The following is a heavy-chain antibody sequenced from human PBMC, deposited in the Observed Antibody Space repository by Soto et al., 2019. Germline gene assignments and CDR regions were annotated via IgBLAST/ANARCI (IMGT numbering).Heavy chain of an antibody. CDR2: INSDGSST. J-gene: IGHJ5*02. D-gene: IGHD3-10*01. V-gene: IGHV3-74*01. CDR1: GFTFSSYG. Sequence: PGGSLRLSCAASGFTFSSYGMHWVRQAPGKGLVWVSRINSDGSSTSYADSVKGRFTISRDNAKNTLYLQMNSLRAEDTAVYYCARVPTMVNPWFDPWGQGTLVTVSS. CDR3: ARVPTMVNPWFDP.